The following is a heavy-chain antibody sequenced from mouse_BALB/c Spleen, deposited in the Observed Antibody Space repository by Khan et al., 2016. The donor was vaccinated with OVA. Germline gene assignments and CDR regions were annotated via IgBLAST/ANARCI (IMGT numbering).Heavy chain of an antibody. CDR1: GFSLTSYG. CDR2: IWSGGST. CDR3: ARIFIGTTDYAMDY. J-gene: IGHJ4*01. Sequence: VELVESGPGLVQPSQSLSITRTVSGFSLTSYGVHWVRQSPGKGLEWLGVIWSGGSTDYNAAFISRLSISKDNSKSQVFFKMNSLQANDTAIYYCARIFIGTTDYAMDYWGQGTSVTVSS. D-gene: IGHD2-14*01. V-gene: IGHV2-2*02.